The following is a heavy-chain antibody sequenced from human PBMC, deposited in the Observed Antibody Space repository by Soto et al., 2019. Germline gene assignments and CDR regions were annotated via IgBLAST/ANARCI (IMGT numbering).Heavy chain of an antibody. Sequence: NPAETLSLACTVSRGSINNAYWTWVVQPPGKRLEGIGCIHYTGTTNHNPSVRGGVTMSVGTSKKQFSLKLRSVSAADTAVYYCARVKGIAVDENYFDYWGEGTMVTVS. J-gene: IGHJ4*02. CDR2: IHYTGTT. CDR3: ARVKGIAVDENYFDY. V-gene: IGHV4-59*01. D-gene: IGHD6-19*01. CDR1: RGSINNAY.